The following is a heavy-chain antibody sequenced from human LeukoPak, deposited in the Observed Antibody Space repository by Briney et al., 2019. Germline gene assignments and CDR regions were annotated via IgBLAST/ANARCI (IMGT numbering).Heavy chain of an antibody. CDR1: GGSFSGYY. V-gene: IGHV4-34*01. CDR2: INHSGST. D-gene: IGHD2-21*02. Sequence: PSGTLSLTCAVYGGSFSGYYWSWIRQPPGKGLEWIGEINHSGSTNYDPSLKSRVTISVDTSKNQFSLKLSSVTAADTAVYYCARGGIVVVTAIRPAYYFDYWGQGTLVTVSS. J-gene: IGHJ4*02. CDR3: ARGGIVVVTAIRPAYYFDY.